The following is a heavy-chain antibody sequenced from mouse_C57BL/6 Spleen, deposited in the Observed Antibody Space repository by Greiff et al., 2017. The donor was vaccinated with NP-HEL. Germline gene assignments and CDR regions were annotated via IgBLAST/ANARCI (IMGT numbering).Heavy chain of an antibody. J-gene: IGHJ4*01. Sequence: VQLQQPGAELVKPGASVKMSCKASGYTFTSYWITWVKQRPGQGLEWIGDIYPGSGSTNYNEKFKSKATLTVDTSSSTAYMQLSSLTSEDSAVYYCARVDGSSNYAMDYWGQGTSVTVSS. V-gene: IGHV1-55*01. CDR2: IYPGSGST. CDR1: GYTFTSYW. CDR3: ARVDGSSNYAMDY. D-gene: IGHD1-1*01.